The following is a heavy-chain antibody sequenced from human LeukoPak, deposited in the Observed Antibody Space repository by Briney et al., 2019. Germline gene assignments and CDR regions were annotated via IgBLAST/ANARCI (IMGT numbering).Heavy chain of an antibody. CDR1: GFTFSSYA. D-gene: IGHD3-10*01. Sequence: GGSLRLSCAASGFTFSSYAMSWVRQAPGKGLEWVSAISGSGGSTYYAGSVKGRFTISRDNAKNSLYLQMNSLRAEDTAVYYCARRSGFYFDYWGQGTLVTVSS. CDR3: ARRSGFYFDY. J-gene: IGHJ4*02. V-gene: IGHV3-23*01. CDR2: ISGSGGST.